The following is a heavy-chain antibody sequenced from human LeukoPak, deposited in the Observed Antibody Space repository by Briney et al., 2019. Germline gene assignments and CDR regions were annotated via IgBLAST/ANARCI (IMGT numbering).Heavy chain of an antibody. CDR3: ARHFPIVVVPAASDGDYYYYGMDV. CDR1: GGSISSYY. Sequence: SETLSLTCTVSGGSISSYYWSWIRQPPGKGLEWIGYIYYSRSTNYNPSLKSRVTISVDPSKNQFPLQLSSVTAADTAVYYCARHFPIVVVPAASDGDYYYYGMDVWGQGTTVTVSS. J-gene: IGHJ6*02. D-gene: IGHD2-2*01. V-gene: IGHV4-59*08. CDR2: IYYSRST.